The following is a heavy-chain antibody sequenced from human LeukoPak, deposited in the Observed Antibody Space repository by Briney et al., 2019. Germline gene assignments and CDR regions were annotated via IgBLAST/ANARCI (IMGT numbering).Heavy chain of an antibody. Sequence: GGSLRLSCAASGFTFSSYGMHWVRQAPGKGLEWVAFIRYDGSNKYYADSVKGRFTISRDNSKNTLYLQMNSLRAEDTAVYYCAKDFTDREFLMDIWGQGTMVTVSS. CDR2: IRYDGSNK. J-gene: IGHJ3*02. V-gene: IGHV3-30*02. D-gene: IGHD5-24*01. CDR1: GFTFSSYG. CDR3: AKDFTDREFLMDI.